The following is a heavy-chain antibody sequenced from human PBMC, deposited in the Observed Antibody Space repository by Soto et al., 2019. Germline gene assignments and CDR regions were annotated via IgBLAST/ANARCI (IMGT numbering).Heavy chain of an antibody. CDR1: GYSFSEMS. CDR2: INPNSGGT. J-gene: IGHJ4*02. V-gene: IGHV1-2*02. Sequence: ASVKVSCKVSGYSFSEMSMHWVRQTPEKGLEWMGWINPNSGGTKYAPKFQGGVTMTRDTSITTAYMELSRLRSGDTAVYYCAREPATAKPEGVDFWGQGTLVTVSS. CDR3: AREPATAKPEGVDF. D-gene: IGHD1-1*01.